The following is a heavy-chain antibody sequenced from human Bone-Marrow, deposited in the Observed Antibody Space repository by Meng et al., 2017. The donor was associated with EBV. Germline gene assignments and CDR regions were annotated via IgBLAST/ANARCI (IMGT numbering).Heavy chain of an antibody. D-gene: IGHD3-10*01. V-gene: IGHV4-4*02. CDR1: GGSMSGSTW. CDR3: ARAGSMTQLNY. Sequence: QVPLQESGPGLVKPSGTLSPTCAVSGGSMSGSTWWAWVRQPPGQGLEWIGEISQNGGTNYSPSLKSRVTISVDKSKNQFSLDLISVAAADTAVYYCARAGSMTQLNYWGQGTLVTVSS. CDR2: ISQNGGT. J-gene: IGHJ4*02.